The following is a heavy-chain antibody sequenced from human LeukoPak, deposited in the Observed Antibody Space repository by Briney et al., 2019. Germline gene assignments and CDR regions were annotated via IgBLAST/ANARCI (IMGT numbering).Heavy chain of an antibody. Sequence: ASVKVSCKASGYTFTRYDINWVRQATGQGLEWMGWMNPNSGNTGYAQKFQGRLTMTRNTSISTAYMELSSLRSEDTVVYYCARGITMVQGVPIGYWGQGTLVTVSS. D-gene: IGHD3-10*01. CDR2: MNPNSGNT. J-gene: IGHJ4*02. CDR3: ARGITMVQGVPIGY. CDR1: GYTFTRYD. V-gene: IGHV1-8*01.